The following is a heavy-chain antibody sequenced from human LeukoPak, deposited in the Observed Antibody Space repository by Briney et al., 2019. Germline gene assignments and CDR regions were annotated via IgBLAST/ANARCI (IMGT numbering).Heavy chain of an antibody. Sequence: SQTLSLTCTVSGGSINSGSYYWSWIRQPAGKGLEWIGRIYTSGSTNYNPSLKSRVTISVDTSKNQLSLKLTSVTAADTAVYYCARETSQKGAHYMDVWGKGTTVTISS. CDR1: GGSINSGSYY. CDR3: ARETSQKGAHYMDV. J-gene: IGHJ6*03. CDR2: IYTSGST. V-gene: IGHV4-61*02. D-gene: IGHD3-16*01.